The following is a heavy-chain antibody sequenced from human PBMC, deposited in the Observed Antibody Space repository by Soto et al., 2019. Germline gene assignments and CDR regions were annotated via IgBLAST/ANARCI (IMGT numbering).Heavy chain of an antibody. J-gene: IGHJ3*02. CDR3: ASTYADFWSGYYTGAFDI. D-gene: IGHD3-3*01. CDR2: IYSGGST. Sequence: GGSLRLSCAASGFTVSSNYMSWVRQAPGKGLEWVSVIYSGGSTYYADSVKGRFTISSDNSKNTLYLQMNSLRAEDTAVYYCASTYADFWSGYYTGAFDIWGQGTMVTVSS. V-gene: IGHV3-53*01. CDR1: GFTVSSNY.